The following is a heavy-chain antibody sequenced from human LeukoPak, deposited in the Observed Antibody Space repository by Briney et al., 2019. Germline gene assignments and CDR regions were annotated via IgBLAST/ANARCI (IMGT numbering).Heavy chain of an antibody. CDR1: GLTFSSYA. D-gene: IGHD3-22*01. CDR3: AKDRPYYDSSGYSPLCDAFDI. CDR2: ISGSGGST. J-gene: IGHJ3*02. Sequence: PGGSLRLSXAASGLTFSSYAMSWVRQAPGKGLEWVSAISGSGGSTYYADSVNGRFTISRDNSKNTLYLQMNSLRAEDTAVYYCAKDRPYYDSSGYSPLCDAFDIWGQGTMVTVSS. V-gene: IGHV3-23*01.